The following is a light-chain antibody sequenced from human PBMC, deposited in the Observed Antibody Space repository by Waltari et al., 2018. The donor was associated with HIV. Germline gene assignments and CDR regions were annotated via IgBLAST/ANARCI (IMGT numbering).Light chain of an antibody. J-gene: IGKJ2*01. V-gene: IGKV1-8*01. CDR3: QQYHSFPHT. CDR1: QNISSY. CDR2: AAS. Sequence: AIRMTQSPSSFPASTGGRVTITCRASQNISSYLAWYQQQPGQAPKLLIYAASTLQSGVPSSFSGSGSGTDFTLTISCLQSDDFATYYCQQYHSFPHTFGQGTKLEIK.